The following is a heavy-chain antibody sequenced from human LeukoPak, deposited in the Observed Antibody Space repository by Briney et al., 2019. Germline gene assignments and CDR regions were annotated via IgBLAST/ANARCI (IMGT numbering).Heavy chain of an antibody. CDR3: ARGGNWLNY. V-gene: IGHV4-59*08. Sequence: PAETLSLTCTVSCGSIRSYYGSGIRQPPGKVLEGSGYIYYSGSTNYNPSLKSRVTISVDTSKNQFSLKLSSVTAADTAVYYCARGGNWLNYWGQGNLVTVSS. CDR1: CGSIRSYY. D-gene: IGHD1-20*01. CDR2: IYYSGST. J-gene: IGHJ4*02.